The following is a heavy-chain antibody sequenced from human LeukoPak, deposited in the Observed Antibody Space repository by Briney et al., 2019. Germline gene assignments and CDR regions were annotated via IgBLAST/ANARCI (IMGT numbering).Heavy chain of an antibody. CDR1: GDSISTYY. V-gene: IGHV4-59*01. J-gene: IGHJ3*01. D-gene: IGHD4-17*01. Sequence: PSETLSLTCTVSGDSISTYYWTWIRQPPGKGLEWIGYIFYSGSTNYNPSLKSRVTISVDTSKNQFSLKLSSVTAADTAIYYCARDTYGWDAFDLWGQGTMVTVSS. CDR3: ARDTYGWDAFDL. CDR2: IFYSGST.